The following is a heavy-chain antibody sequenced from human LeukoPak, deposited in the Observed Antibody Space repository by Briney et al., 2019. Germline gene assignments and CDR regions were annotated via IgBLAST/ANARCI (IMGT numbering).Heavy chain of an antibody. V-gene: IGHV7-4-1*02. Sequence: GASVKVSCKASGYTFTSYAMHWVRQAPGQGLEWMGWINTNTGNPTYAQGFTGRFVFSLDTSVSTAYLQISSLKAEDTAVYYCVTRDGVSSGFFNLDYWGQGTLVTVSS. CDR2: INTNTGNP. CDR1: GYTFTSYA. D-gene: IGHD3-22*01. J-gene: IGHJ4*02. CDR3: VTRDGVSSGFFNLDY.